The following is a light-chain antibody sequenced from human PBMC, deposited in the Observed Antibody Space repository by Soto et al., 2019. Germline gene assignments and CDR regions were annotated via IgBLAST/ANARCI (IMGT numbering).Light chain of an antibody. V-gene: IGLV1-51*01. J-gene: IGLJ2*01. CDR1: SSNIGNNY. CDR3: GTWDTSLSAVV. Sequence: QSVLTQPPSVSVAPGQTVTISCSGSSSNIGNNYVSWYQHLPGTAPKLLIYDNNERPSGIPDRFSGSKSGTSATLGITGLQTGDEADYYCGTWDTSLSAVVFGGGTKLTVL. CDR2: DNN.